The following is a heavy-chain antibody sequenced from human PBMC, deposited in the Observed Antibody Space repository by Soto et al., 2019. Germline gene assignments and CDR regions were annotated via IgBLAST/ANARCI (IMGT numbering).Heavy chain of an antibody. CDR3: ASTSQPNSGLDIVVVVAAYDAFDI. Sequence: ASVKVSCKASGYTFTSYGISWVRQAPGQGLEWMGWISAYNGNTNYAQKLQGRVTMTTDTSTSTAYMELRSLRSDDTAVYYCASTSQPNSGLDIVVVVAAYDAFDIWGQGTMVTVSS. J-gene: IGHJ3*02. D-gene: IGHD2-15*01. CDR1: GYTFTSYG. CDR2: ISAYNGNT. V-gene: IGHV1-18*01.